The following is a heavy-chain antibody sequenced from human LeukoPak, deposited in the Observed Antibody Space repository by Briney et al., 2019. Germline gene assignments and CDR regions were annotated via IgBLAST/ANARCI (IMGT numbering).Heavy chain of an antibody. J-gene: IGHJ6*02. CDR3: ARLGYCSGCANYYYYYGMDV. CDR1: GGSFSGYY. Sequence: SETLSLTCAVYGGSFSGYYWSWIRQPPGKGLEWIGEINHSGSTNYNPSLKSRVTISVDTSKNQFSLKLSSVTAADTAVYYCARLGYCSGCANYYYYYGMDVWGQGTTVTVSS. V-gene: IGHV4-34*01. D-gene: IGHD2-15*01. CDR2: INHSGST.